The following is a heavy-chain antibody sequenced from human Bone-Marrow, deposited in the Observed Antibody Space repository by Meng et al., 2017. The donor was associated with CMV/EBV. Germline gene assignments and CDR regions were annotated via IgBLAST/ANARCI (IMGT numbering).Heavy chain of an antibody. Sequence: SVKVSCKASGGTFSSYAITWVRQAPGQGLEWVGGTIPMYGTANYAQKFQGRVTITTDESMNTAYMELTSLTSDDTAVYYCARGHTDCISPACQILYYYYYMAVWGQGNTVTVLL. CDR2: TIPMYGTA. CDR1: GGTFSSYA. J-gene: IGHJ6*02. D-gene: IGHD2-2*01. V-gene: IGHV1-69*05. CDR3: ARGHTDCISPACQILYYYYYMAV.